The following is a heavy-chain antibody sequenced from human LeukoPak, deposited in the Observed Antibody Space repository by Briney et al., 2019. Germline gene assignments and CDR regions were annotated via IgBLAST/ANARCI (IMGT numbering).Heavy chain of an antibody. CDR1: GFTFSSYS. J-gene: IGHJ4*02. V-gene: IGHV3-21*01. D-gene: IGHD3-10*01. CDR3: ARAPYGSGSYSDY. CDR2: ISSSSSYI. Sequence: GGSLRLSCAASGFTFSSYSMNWVRQAPGKGLEWVSSISSSSSYIYYADSVKGRFTISRDNAKNSPYLQMNSLRAEDTAVYYCARAPYGSGSYSDYWGQGTLVTVSS.